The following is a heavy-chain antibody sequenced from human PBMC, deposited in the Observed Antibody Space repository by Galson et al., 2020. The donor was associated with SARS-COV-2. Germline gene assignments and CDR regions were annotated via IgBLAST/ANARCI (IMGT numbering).Heavy chain of an antibody. J-gene: IGHJ2*01. V-gene: IGHV3-30-3*01. Sequence: TGGSLRLSCAASGFTFSSYAMHWVRQAPGKGLEWVAVISYDGSNKYYADSVKGRFTISRDNSKNTLYLQMNSLRAEDTAVYYCARDRGGYFDLWGRGTLVTVSS. CDR1: GFTFSSYA. CDR3: ARDRGGYFDL. D-gene: IGHD4-17*01. CDR2: ISYDGSNK.